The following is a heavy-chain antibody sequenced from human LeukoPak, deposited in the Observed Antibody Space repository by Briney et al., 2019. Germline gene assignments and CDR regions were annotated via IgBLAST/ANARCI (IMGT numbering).Heavy chain of an antibody. J-gene: IGHJ4*02. CDR1: GYTFTSYA. V-gene: IGHV7-4-1*02. Sequence: GASVNVSCKASGYTFTSYAMNWVRQAPGQGLEWMGWINTNTGNPTYAQGFTGRFVFSLDTSVSTAYLQISSLKAEDTAVYYCARGDLNGALYAWLLDWGQGTLVTVSS. CDR2: INTNTGNP. CDR3: ARGDLNGALYAWLLD. D-gene: IGHD2-8*02.